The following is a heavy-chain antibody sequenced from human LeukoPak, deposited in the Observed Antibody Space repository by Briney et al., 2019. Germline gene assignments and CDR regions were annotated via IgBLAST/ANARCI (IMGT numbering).Heavy chain of an antibody. J-gene: IGHJ3*02. Sequence: SETLSLTCAVYGGSFSGYYWSWIRQPPGKGLEWIGEINHSGSTNYNPSLKSRVTISVDTSRNQFSLKLSSVTAADTALYYCARAGRWEGRPRAFDIWGQGTMVTVSS. D-gene: IGHD1-26*01. CDR1: GGSFSGYY. CDR2: INHSGST. CDR3: ARAGRWEGRPRAFDI. V-gene: IGHV4-34*01.